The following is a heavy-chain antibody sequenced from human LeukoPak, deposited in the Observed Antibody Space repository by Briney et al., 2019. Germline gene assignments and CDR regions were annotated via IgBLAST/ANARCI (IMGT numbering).Heavy chain of an antibody. CDR1: GGSISSGGYY. Sequence: SSETLSLTCTVSGGSISSGGYYWSWIRQHPGKGLEWIGYIYYSGSTYYNPSLKSRVTISVDTSKNQFSLKLSSVTAANTAVYYCARLGAADAFDIWGQGTVVTVSS. CDR3: ARLGAADAFDI. V-gene: IGHV4-31*03. D-gene: IGHD3-16*01. J-gene: IGHJ3*02. CDR2: IYYSGST.